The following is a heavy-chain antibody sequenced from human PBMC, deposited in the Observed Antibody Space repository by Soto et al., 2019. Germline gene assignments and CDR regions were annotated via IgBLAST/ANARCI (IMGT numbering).Heavy chain of an antibody. Sequence: PGGSLRLSCAASGFTFSSYSMNWVRQAPGKGLEWVADISNGGQTNYAESVKGRFTISRDDSKNTLHLQMNSLRAEDTAVYYCARENYYYGMDVWGQGTTVTVSS. CDR3: ARENYYYGMDV. V-gene: IGHV3-53*01. CDR1: GFTFSSYS. J-gene: IGHJ6*02. CDR2: ISNGGQT.